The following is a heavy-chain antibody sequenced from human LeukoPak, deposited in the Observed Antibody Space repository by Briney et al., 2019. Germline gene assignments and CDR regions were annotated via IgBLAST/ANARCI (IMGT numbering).Heavy chain of an antibody. CDR3: ARGTRSVVVVPAASLDY. CDR2: INHSGST. CDR1: GGSFSGYY. Sequence: SETLSLTCAVYGGSFSGYYWSWVRQPPGKGLERIGEINHSGSTNYNPSLKSRVTISVDTSKNQFSLKLSSVTAADTAVYYCARGTRSVVVVPAASLDYWGQGTLVTVSS. V-gene: IGHV4-34*01. J-gene: IGHJ4*02. D-gene: IGHD2-2*01.